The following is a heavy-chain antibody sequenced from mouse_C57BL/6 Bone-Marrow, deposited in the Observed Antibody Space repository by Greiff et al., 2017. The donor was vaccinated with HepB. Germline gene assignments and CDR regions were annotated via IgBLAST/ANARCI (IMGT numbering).Heavy chain of an antibody. CDR1: GYAFSSSW. J-gene: IGHJ2*01. CDR3: ARGAITTVPPDY. CDR2: IYPGAGDT. Sequence: VQLQQSGPELVKPGASVKISCKASGYAFSSSWMNWVKQRPGKGLEWIGRIYPGAGDTNYNGQFKGKATLTADKSSSTAYMQLSSLTSEDSAVSFCARGAITTVPPDYWGQGTTLTVSS. V-gene: IGHV1-82*01. D-gene: IGHD1-1*01.